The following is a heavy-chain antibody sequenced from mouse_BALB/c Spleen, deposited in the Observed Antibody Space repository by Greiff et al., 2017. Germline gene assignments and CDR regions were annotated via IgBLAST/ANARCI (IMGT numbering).Heavy chain of an antibody. CDR2: IDPYNGGT. CDR3: ARRENNDGYSYWYFDV. Sequence: VQLKESGPELVKPGASVKVSCKASGYSFTDYNMYWVKQSHGKSLEWIGYIDPYNGGTSYNQKFKGKATLTVDKSSSTAFMHLNSLTSEDSAVYYCARRENNDGYSYWYFDVWGAGTTVTVSS. CDR1: GYSFTDYN. D-gene: IGHD2-3*01. J-gene: IGHJ1*01. V-gene: IGHV1S135*01.